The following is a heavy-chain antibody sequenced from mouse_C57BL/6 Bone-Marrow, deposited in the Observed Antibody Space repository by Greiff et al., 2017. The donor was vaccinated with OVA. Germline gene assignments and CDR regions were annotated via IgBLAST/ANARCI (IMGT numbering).Heavy chain of an antibody. CDR1: GFTFSDYS. CDR3: ARHFCYGSYVYFDV. D-gene: IGHD2-1*01. CDR2: ISNGGGST. J-gene: IGHJ1*03. V-gene: IGHV5-12*01. Sequence: EVMLVESGGGLVQPGGSLKLSCAASGFTFSDYSMYWVRQTPEKRLEWVAYISNGGGSTSYPDPVKGRFTISRDNAKNTLYLQMSPLKSEDTAMYYCARHFCYGSYVYFDVWGTGTTVTVSS.